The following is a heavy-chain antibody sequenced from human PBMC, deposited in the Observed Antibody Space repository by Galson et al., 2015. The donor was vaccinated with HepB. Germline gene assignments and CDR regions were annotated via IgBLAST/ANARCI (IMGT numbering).Heavy chain of an antibody. Sequence: SVKVSCKASGYTFTGYYMHWVRQAPGQGLEWMGWINPNSGGTNYAQKFQGRVTMTRDTSISTAYMELSRVRSDDTAVYYCARLRYLALGYYYGMDVWGQGTTVTVSS. CDR2: INPNSGGT. V-gene: IGHV1-2*02. CDR1: GYTFTGYY. CDR3: ARLRYLALGYYYGMDV. J-gene: IGHJ6*02. D-gene: IGHD3-9*01.